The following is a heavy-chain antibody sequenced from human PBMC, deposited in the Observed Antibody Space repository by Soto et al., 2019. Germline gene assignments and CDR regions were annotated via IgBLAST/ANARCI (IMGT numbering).Heavy chain of an antibody. Sequence: SETLSLTCTVSGGSISSYYWSWIRQPPGKGLEWIGYIYYSGSTNYNPSLKSRVTISVDTSKNQFPLKLSSVTAADTAVYYCARAYSRVAVAGTGDDAFDIWGQGTMVTVSS. CDR1: GGSISSYY. D-gene: IGHD6-19*01. CDR3: ARAYSRVAVAGTGDDAFDI. J-gene: IGHJ3*02. V-gene: IGHV4-59*01. CDR2: IYYSGST.